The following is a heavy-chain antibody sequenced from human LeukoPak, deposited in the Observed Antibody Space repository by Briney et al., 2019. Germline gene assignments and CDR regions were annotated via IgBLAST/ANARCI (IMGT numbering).Heavy chain of an antibody. Sequence: PSETLSLTCSVSGDSIRSFYWRWIRQVPGKGLEWIGYIYYRGSTNSNPSLQSRVTISGDTSKNQLSLRLSSVTAADTAVYYCARRAVVVLSPEWYFDLWGRGTPVTVSS. CDR2: IYYRGST. CDR3: ARRAVVVLSPEWYFDL. V-gene: IGHV4-59*08. J-gene: IGHJ2*01. CDR1: GDSIRSFY. D-gene: IGHD2-15*01.